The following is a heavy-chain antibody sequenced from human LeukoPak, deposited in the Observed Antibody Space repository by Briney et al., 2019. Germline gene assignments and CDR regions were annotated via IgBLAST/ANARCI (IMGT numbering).Heavy chain of an antibody. V-gene: IGHV3-7*01. CDR1: RFTFSNYW. D-gene: IGHD3-10*01. Sequence: PGGSLRLSCVASRFTFSNYWMSWVRQAPGKGLEWVANINQDGSKKPYADSMKGRFTISRDNAKNALYLQMNSLRAEDTAVYYCASWPRSLGVRGFDYWGQGTLVTVSS. CDR2: INQDGSKK. J-gene: IGHJ4*02. CDR3: ASWPRSLGVRGFDY.